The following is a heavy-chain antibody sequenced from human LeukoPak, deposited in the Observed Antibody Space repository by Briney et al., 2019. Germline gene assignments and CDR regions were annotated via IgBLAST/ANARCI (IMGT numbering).Heavy chain of an antibody. V-gene: IGHV1-46*01. CDR1: GYTFTNYY. Sequence: ASVKVSCKASGYTFTNYYIHWVRQAPGQGLECMGIINPSGGSTSYAQKFQGRVTMTRDMSTSTVYMELSSLRSEDTAVYYCARDGSSSGWFDPWGQGTLVTVSS. CDR3: ARDGSSSGWFDP. J-gene: IGHJ5*02. CDR2: INPSGGST. D-gene: IGHD6-6*01.